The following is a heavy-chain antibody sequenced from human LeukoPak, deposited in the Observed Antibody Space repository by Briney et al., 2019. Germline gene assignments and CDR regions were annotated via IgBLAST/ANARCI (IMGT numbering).Heavy chain of an antibody. V-gene: IGHV3-30*18. CDR3: AKEVIIAAAGLDY. Sequence: GGSLRLSCAASGFTFSSYGMHWVRQPPGKGLEWVAVISYDGSNKYYADSVKGRFTISRDNSKNTLYLQMNSRRAEDTAVYYCAKEVIIAAAGLDYWGQGTLVTVSS. CDR2: ISYDGSNK. D-gene: IGHD6-13*01. J-gene: IGHJ4*02. CDR1: GFTFSSYG.